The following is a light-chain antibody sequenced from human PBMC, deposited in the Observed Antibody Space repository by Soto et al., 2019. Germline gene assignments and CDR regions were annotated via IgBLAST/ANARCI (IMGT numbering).Light chain of an antibody. CDR2: LGS. Sequence: DIVMTQSPLSLPVTPGEPSSISCRSSQSLLHSNGYNYLDLYLQKPGQSPQLLIYLGSNRASGVPDRFSGSGSGTDFTLKISRVEAEDVGVYYCMQALHTLTFGQGTRLEIK. V-gene: IGKV2-28*01. CDR1: QSLLHSNGYNY. CDR3: MQALHTLT. J-gene: IGKJ5*01.